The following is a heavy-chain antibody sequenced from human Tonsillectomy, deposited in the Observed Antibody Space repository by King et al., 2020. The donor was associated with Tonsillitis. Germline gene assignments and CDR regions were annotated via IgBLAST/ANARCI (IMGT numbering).Heavy chain of an antibody. D-gene: IGHD2-2*02. CDR1: GGSFSGYY. Sequence: VQLQQWGAGLLKPSETLSLTCAVYGGSFSGYYWSWIRQPPGKGLEWIGEINHSGSTNYNPSLKSRVTISVDTSKNQFSLKLSSVTAADTAVYYCARALSVVPAAISWGEGTLVTVSS. V-gene: IGHV4-34*01. J-gene: IGHJ4*02. CDR2: INHSGST. CDR3: ARALSVVPAAIS.